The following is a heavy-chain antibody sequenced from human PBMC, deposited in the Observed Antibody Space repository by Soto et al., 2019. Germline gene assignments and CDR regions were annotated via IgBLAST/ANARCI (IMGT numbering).Heavy chain of an antibody. CDR1: GFTFSSYG. CDR2: IRYDGSNK. J-gene: IGHJ3*02. V-gene: IGHV3-33*01. D-gene: IGHD2-15*01. Sequence: GGSLRLSCAASGFTFSSYGMHWVRQAPGKGLEWVEVIRYDGSNKYYADSVKGRFTISRDNSKNTLYLQMNSLGAEDTAVYYCARDHQHSNDAFDIWGQGTMVTVSS. CDR3: ARDHQHSNDAFDI.